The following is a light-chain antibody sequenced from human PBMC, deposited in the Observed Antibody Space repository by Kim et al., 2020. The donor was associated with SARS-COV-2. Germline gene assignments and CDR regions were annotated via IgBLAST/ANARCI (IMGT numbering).Light chain of an antibody. Sequence: QGVTLSCTGRSSNIGAGSDVHWYQQLPGTAPKLLIYGNNNRPSGVPYRFSGAKSGTSASLAITGLQAEDEADYYCQSYDSSLSGWVFGGGTQLTVL. CDR3: QSYDSSLSGWV. CDR2: GNN. CDR1: SSNIGAGSD. J-gene: IGLJ3*02. V-gene: IGLV1-40*01.